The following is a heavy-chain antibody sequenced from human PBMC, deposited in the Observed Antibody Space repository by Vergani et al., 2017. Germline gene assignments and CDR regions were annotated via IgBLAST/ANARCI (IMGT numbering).Heavy chain of an antibody. D-gene: IGHD4-17*01. J-gene: IGHJ4*02. CDR2: INPNSGGT. Sequence: QVQLVQSGAEVKKPGASVKVSCKVSGYTLTELSMHWVRQAPGKGLEWMGWINPNSGGTNYAQKFQGRVTMTRDTSISTAYMELSRLRSDDTAVYYCARGYGDYDGGVDYWGQGTLVTVSS. CDR1: GYTLTELS. CDR3: ARGYGDYDGGVDY. V-gene: IGHV1-2*02.